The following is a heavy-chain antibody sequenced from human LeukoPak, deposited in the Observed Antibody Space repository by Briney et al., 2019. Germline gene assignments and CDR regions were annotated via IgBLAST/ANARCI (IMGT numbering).Heavy chain of an antibody. D-gene: IGHD3-10*01. J-gene: IGHJ3*02. CDR3: ARNIWFGESADAFDI. CDR1: GYTFTGYY. V-gene: IGHV1-2*02. CDR2: INPNSGGT. Sequence: GASVKVSCKASGYTFTGYYMHWVRLAPGQGLEWMGWINPNSGGTNYAQKFQGRVTMTRDKSIRTAYMELSRLTSDDTAVYYCARNIWFGESADAFDIWGQGTMVTVSS.